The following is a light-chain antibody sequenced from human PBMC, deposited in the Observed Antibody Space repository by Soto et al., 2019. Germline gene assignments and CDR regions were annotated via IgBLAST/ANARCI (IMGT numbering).Light chain of an antibody. V-gene: IGKV3-11*01. J-gene: IGKJ5*01. CDR3: QQRSNGPRNT. CDR2: DAS. CDR1: QSVSSY. Sequence: EIVLTQSPATLSLSPGERATLSWRASQSVSSYLAWYQQKPGQAPRLLXYDASNRATGVPARFSGSGSGTDFTLTISSLEPEDFAVYYGQQRSNGPRNTFGQGTRLEI.